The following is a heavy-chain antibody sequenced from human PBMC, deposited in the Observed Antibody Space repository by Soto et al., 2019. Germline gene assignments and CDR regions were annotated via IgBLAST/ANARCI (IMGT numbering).Heavy chain of an antibody. V-gene: IGHV3-23*01. CDR1: GFSFNSYV. Sequence: GESLKISCAASGFSFNSYVMGWVRQAPGKGLEWVSGISDSGERTYYADSVKGRFIISRDNSKSTLYLEMNSLRVDDTAVYYCVKDQDVDLGADIPDAFDVWGRGTKVTVSS. CDR3: VKDQDVDLGADIPDAFDV. CDR2: ISDSGERT. J-gene: IGHJ3*01. D-gene: IGHD7-27*01.